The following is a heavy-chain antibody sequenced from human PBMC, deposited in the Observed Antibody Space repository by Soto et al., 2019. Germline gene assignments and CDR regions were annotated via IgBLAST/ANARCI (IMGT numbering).Heavy chain of an antibody. J-gene: IGHJ1*01. D-gene: IGHD3-10*01. CDR3: VRGVLS. V-gene: IGHV4-31*03. CDR1: GGSISSGGYY. CDR2: IHHSGST. Sequence: QVQLQESGPGLVKASQTLSLTCNVSGGSISSGGYYWTWIRQHPGKGLEWIGNIHHSGSTFYNPSLXSXXSRSVDTSKTQFSLKLSSVTAADTAVYFCVRGVLSWGQGTLVTVSS.